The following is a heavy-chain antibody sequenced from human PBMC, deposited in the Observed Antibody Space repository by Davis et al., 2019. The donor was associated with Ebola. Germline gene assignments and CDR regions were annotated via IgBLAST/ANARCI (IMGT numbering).Heavy chain of an antibody. Sequence: GESLKISCAASGFTFSSYGMHWVRQAPGKGLEWVAVISYDGSNKYYADSVKGRFTISRDNSKNTLYLQMNSLRAEDTAVYYCAREEIVVVAWGGMDVWGQGTTVTVSS. CDR2: ISYDGSNK. V-gene: IGHV3-30*03. J-gene: IGHJ6*02. CDR1: GFTFSSYG. D-gene: IGHD2-15*01. CDR3: AREEIVVVAWGGMDV.